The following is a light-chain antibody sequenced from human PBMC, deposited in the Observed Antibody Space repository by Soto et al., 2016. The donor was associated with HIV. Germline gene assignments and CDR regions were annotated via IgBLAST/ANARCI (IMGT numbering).Light chain of an antibody. CDR1: NIGSKS. J-gene: IGLJ2*01. CDR2: GDR. Sequence: SYELTQPPSVSVAPGKTASITCEGNNIGSKSVQWYQQQPGQAPVLVVYGDRDRPSGIPERFSGSNSGNTATLTISRVEAADEADYSCQVWDRISDHVVFGGGTKLTVL. V-gene: IGLV3-21*03. CDR3: QVWDRISDHVV.